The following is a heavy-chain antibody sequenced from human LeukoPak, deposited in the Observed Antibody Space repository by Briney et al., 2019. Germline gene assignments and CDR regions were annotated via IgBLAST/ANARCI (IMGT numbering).Heavy chain of an antibody. V-gene: IGHV3-15*01. CDR3: ATGVVTGTSR. Sequence: GGSLRLSCAVSRITFRNAWMSWVRQAPGKGLECVARIRSKTEGETKEYAASVKGRFTISRDDSRSRLYLQMNSLKTEDTAVYYCATGVVTGTSRWGQGTLVTVSS. J-gene: IGHJ4*02. CDR2: IRSKTEGETK. D-gene: IGHD1-1*01. CDR1: RITFRNAW.